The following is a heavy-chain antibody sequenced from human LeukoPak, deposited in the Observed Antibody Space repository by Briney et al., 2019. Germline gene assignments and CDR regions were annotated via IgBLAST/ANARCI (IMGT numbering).Heavy chain of an antibody. D-gene: IGHD3-10*01. J-gene: IGHJ4*02. CDR2: INDDGSDT. Sequence: PGGSLRLSCAASGFTFKLYWMHWVRQVPGKRPVWVSRINDDGSDTIYADSVRGRFTISRDDSKTTLYLQMNSLRAEDTAVYYCARDLSCGSGEFWGQGTLVTVSS. CDR3: ARDLSCGSGEF. CDR1: GFTFKLYW. V-gene: IGHV3-74*01.